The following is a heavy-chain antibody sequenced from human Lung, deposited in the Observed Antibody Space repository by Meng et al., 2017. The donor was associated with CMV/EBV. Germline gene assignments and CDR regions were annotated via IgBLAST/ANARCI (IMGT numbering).Heavy chain of an antibody. CDR3: ARDRYFDWLGDAFDI. Sequence: GESLKISCAASGFTFSSYWMSWVRQAPGEGLEWVANIKQDGSEKYYVDSVKGRFTISRDNAKNSLYLQMNSLRAEDTAVYYCARDRYFDWLGDAFDIWGQGKXVTV. V-gene: IGHV3-7*01. J-gene: IGHJ3*02. CDR2: IKQDGSEK. D-gene: IGHD3-9*01. CDR1: GFTFSSYW.